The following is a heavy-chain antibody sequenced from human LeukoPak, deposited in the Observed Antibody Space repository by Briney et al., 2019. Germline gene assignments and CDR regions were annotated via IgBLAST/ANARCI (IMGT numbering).Heavy chain of an antibody. V-gene: IGHV3-7*03. D-gene: IGHD1-26*01. CDR3: ARPVGATIPVFFDY. CDR2: IKQDGTET. Sequence: GGSLRLSCVASGLTFNRYWMSWLRQVPGKGLEWVANIKQDGTETHYVDSVKGRFTISRDNAKSSLYLQMNSLRAEDTAVYYCARPVGATIPVFFDYWGQGTLVTVSS. J-gene: IGHJ4*02. CDR1: GLTFNRYW.